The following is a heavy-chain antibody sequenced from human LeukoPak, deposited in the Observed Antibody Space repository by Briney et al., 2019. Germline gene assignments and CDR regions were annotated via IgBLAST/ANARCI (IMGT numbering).Heavy chain of an antibody. D-gene: IGHD3-10*01. Sequence: KHGESLKISCKASGYSFSNYWIAWVRQMPGKGLEWMGIIYPGDSDTRYSPSFQGQVTISADKSISTPYLQWSSLKASDTAMYYCARSITMVRGVFDYWGQGTLDTVSS. CDR3: ARSITMVRGVFDY. J-gene: IGHJ4*02. V-gene: IGHV5-51*01. CDR1: GYSFSNYW. CDR2: IYPGDSDT.